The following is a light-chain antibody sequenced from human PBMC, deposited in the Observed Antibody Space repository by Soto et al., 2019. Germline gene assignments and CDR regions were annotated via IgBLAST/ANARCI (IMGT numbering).Light chain of an antibody. CDR1: QSVRTH. V-gene: IGKV1-39*01. CDR2: GAS. J-gene: IGKJ4*01. Sequence: DIQMTPSPSSLSASVGDRVTITFRASQSVRTHLNWYQHKPGRAPNLLSYGASSLQSGVPSRFRGSGSGTHFTITISSLPPEDFATYYCQQSYSTPPTVGGGTKVEIK. CDR3: QQSYSTPPT.